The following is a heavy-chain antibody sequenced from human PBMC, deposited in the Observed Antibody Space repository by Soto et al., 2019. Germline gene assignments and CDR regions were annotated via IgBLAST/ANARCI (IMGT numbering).Heavy chain of an antibody. V-gene: IGHV4-59*08. CDR2: IYHTGDT. CDR3: VRQGIGDLHGLRDV. CDR1: SGPSRSHN. J-gene: IGHJ6*02. Sequence: QVQLQQSGPGLVKPSETLSLTCTVSSGPSRSHNWGWIRQPPGGGLEWIGYIYHTGDTSYNPSLSSRVTISADTSTNHISLTLRSVTAADTAVYYCVRQGIGDLHGLRDVWGQGTRVSVSS. D-gene: IGHD3-10*01.